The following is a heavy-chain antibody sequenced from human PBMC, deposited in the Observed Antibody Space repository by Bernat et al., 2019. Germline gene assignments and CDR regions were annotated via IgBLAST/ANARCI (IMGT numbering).Heavy chain of an antibody. CDR3: AKDDCAGDCHYWYFDL. V-gene: IGHV3-23*01. CDR1: GFTFTSYA. CDR2: ISASGGST. J-gene: IGHJ2*01. D-gene: IGHD2-21*02. Sequence: EVQLLESGGGLVQPGGSLRLSCAASGFTFTSYAMSWVRQAPGKGLEWVSAISASGGSTYYADSVKGRFTMSRENSKNTLYLQMNSLRAEDTAVYYCAKDDCAGDCHYWYFDLWGRGTLVTVSS.